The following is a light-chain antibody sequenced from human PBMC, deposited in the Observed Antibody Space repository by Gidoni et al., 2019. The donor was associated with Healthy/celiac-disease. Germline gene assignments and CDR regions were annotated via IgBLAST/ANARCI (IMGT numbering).Light chain of an antibody. J-gene: IGLJ3*02. CDR3: SSYTSSSPWV. V-gene: IGLV2-14*01. CDR2: EVS. Sequence: QSALTQPASVSGSPGQSITIPCTGTSSDVGGYNYVSWYQQHPGKAPKLMIYEVSNRPSGVSNRFSGSKSGNTASLTISGLQAEDEADYYCSSYTSSSPWVFGGGTKLTVL. CDR1: SSDVGGYNY.